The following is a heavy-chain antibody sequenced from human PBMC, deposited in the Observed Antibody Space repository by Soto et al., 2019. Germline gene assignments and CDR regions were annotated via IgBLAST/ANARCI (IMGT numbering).Heavy chain of an antibody. V-gene: IGHV4-39*01. J-gene: IGHJ4*02. CDR3: ARQESDQGFGELFRVPYYFDY. Sequence: QLQLQESGPGLVKPSETLSLTCTVSGGSISSSSYYWGWIRQPPGKGLEWIGSIYYSGSTYYNPSLKSRVTIVVDTSKNQFSLKLSSVTAADTAVYYCARQESDQGFGELFRVPYYFDYWGQGTLVTVSS. CDR2: IYYSGST. D-gene: IGHD3-10*01. CDR1: GGSISSSSYY.